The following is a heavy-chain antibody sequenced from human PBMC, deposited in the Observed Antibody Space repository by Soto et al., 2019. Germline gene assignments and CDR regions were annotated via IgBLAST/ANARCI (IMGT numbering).Heavy chain of an antibody. CDR2: INNGGST. D-gene: IGHD5-12*01. J-gene: IGHJ3*02. CDR1: GGSFSGYY. Sequence: SETLSLTWALYGGSFSGYYWSWIRQPPGKGLEWIGEINNGGSTNYNPSLKSRVTISVDTSKNQFSLKLRSVTAADTAVYYCAGLPAVATIVDAFDIWGQGTMVTVSS. V-gene: IGHV4-34*01. CDR3: AGLPAVATIVDAFDI.